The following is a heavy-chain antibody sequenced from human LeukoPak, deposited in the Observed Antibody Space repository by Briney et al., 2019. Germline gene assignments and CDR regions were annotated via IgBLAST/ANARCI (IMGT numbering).Heavy chain of an antibody. Sequence: ASVKVSCKASGGTFSSYAISWVRQAPGQGLEWMGGIIPIFGTANYAQKFQGRVTITADESTSTAYMELSSLRSEDTAVYYCARHKFPDSISWENWFDPWGQGTLVTVSS. J-gene: IGHJ5*02. CDR1: GGTFSSYA. V-gene: IGHV1-69*01. CDR3: ARHKFPDSISWENWFDP. CDR2: IIPIFGTA. D-gene: IGHD6-13*01.